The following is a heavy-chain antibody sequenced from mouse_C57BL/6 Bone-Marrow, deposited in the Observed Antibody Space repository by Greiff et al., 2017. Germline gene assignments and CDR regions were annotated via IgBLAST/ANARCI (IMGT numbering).Heavy chain of an antibody. Sequence: QVQLQQPGAELVKPGASVKLSCKASGYTFTSYWMHWVKQRPGQGLEWIGMIHPNSGSTNYNEKFKSKATLTVDKSSSTAYMQLSSLTSEDSAVYYCARDSGYDGVFAYWGQGTLVTVSA. V-gene: IGHV1-64*01. CDR1: GYTFTSYW. CDR2: IHPNSGST. CDR3: ARDSGYDGVFAY. D-gene: IGHD2-2*01. J-gene: IGHJ3*01.